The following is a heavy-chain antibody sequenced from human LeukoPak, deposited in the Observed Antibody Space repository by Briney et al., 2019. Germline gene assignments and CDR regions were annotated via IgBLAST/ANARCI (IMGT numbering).Heavy chain of an antibody. J-gene: IGHJ5*02. CDR1: GDSVSSNSAA. D-gene: IGHD3-10*01. CDR3: ARDLSYYYGSGSFLNWFDP. CDR2: TYYRSKWYN. Sequence: SQTLSLTCAISGDSVSSNSAAWNWVRQSPSRGLEWLGRTYYRSKWYNDYAVSVKSRITINPDTSKNQFSLQLNSVTPEDTAVYYCARDLSYYYGSGSFLNWFDPWGQGTLVTVSS. V-gene: IGHV6-1*01.